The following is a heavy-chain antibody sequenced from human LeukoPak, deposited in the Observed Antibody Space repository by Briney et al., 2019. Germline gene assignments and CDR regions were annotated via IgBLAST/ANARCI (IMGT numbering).Heavy chain of an antibody. CDR3: AELGITMIGGV. CDR2: ISSSGSTI. V-gene: IGHV3-48*04. CDR1: GFSFSNYN. Sequence: GGSLRLSCAVSGFSFSNYNMNWVRQAPGKGLEWVSYISSSGSTIYYADSVKGRFTISRDNAKNSLYLQMNSLRAEDTAVYYCAELGITMIGGVWGKGTTVTISS. D-gene: IGHD3-10*02. J-gene: IGHJ6*04.